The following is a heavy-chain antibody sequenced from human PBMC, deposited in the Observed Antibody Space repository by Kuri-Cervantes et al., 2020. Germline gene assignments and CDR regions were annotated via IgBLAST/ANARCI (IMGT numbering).Heavy chain of an antibody. Sequence: GESLKISCAASGFTFSNAWMSWVRQAPGKGLEWVSLISWDGGSTYYADSVKGRFTISRDNSKNTLYLQMNSLRVEDTAVYYCAKGFMGGPLGIFDSWGQGTLVTVSS. J-gene: IGHJ4*02. D-gene: IGHD3-16*01. CDR1: GFTFSNAW. CDR2: ISWDGGST. V-gene: IGHV3-NL1*01. CDR3: AKGFMGGPLGIFDS.